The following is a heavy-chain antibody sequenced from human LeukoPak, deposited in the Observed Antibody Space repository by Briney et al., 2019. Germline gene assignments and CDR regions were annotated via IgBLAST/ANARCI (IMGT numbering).Heavy chain of an antibody. Sequence: GASVKVSCKASGCTFTGYYMHWVREAPGQGLEWMGWINPNSGGTNYAQKFQGRVTLTRDTSISTAYMELSRLRSDDTAVYYCARDTSDFWSGYYFPYFDYWGQGTLVTVSS. J-gene: IGHJ4*02. CDR3: ARDTSDFWSGYYFPYFDY. V-gene: IGHV1-2*02. CDR1: GCTFTGYY. D-gene: IGHD3-3*01. CDR2: INPNSGGT.